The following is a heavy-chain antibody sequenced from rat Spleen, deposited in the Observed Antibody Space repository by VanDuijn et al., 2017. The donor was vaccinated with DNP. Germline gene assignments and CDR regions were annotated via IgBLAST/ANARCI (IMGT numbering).Heavy chain of an antibody. Sequence: FRWSWIRKFPGDKLEWMGYINGAGSTNYNPSLKSRISITRDTSKNQFFLQLNSVTPEDSATYYCAIQLGVFDYWGQGVMVTVSS. CDR3: AIQLGVFDY. J-gene: IGHJ2*01. D-gene: IGHD5-1*01. V-gene: IGHV3-3*01. CDR2: INGAGST. CDR1: FR.